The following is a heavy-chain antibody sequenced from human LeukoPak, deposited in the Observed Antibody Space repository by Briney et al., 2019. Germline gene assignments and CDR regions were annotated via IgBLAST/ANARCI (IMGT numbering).Heavy chain of an antibody. Sequence: ASVKVSCKASGGTFSSYAISWVRQAPGQGLEWMGGIIPIFGTANYAQKFQGRVTITTDESTSTAYMELSSLRSEDTAVYYCSREIPSNWYYLDSWGQGTLITVSS. D-gene: IGHD1-20*01. CDR1: GGTFSSYA. J-gene: IGHJ4*02. V-gene: IGHV1-69*05. CDR2: IIPIFGTA. CDR3: SREIPSNWYYLDS.